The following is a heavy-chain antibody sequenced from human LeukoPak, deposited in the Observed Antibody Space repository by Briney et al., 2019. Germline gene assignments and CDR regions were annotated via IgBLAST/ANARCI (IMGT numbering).Heavy chain of an antibody. D-gene: IGHD5-18*01. CDR1: GFTVSSNY. V-gene: IGHV3-23*01. J-gene: IGHJ3*02. Sequence: TGGSLRLSCAASGFTVSSNYMSWVRQAPGKGLEWVSVISGSGGSTYYADSVKGRFTISRDNSKNTLYLQMNSLRAEDTAVYYCAKKGRGYSLHDAFDIWGQGTMVTVSS. CDR2: ISGSGGST. CDR3: AKKGRGYSLHDAFDI.